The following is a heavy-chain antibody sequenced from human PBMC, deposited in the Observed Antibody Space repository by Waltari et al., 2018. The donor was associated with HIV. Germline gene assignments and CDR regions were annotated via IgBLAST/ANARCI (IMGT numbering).Heavy chain of an antibody. D-gene: IGHD4-17*01. V-gene: IGHV3-7*01. CDR2: IDQPGSGK. CDR3: ARYGSHPYGMDV. CDR1: GLPFRSFW. Sequence: EVQLVESGGVLVHPGGSLRLRCATLGLPFRSFWMTWGRLAPGKGLEWGANIDQPGSGKYYADSVKGRFTISRDNAKNSLFLQMNSLRAEDTAVYYCARYGSHPYGMDVWGQGTTVTVSS. J-gene: IGHJ6*02.